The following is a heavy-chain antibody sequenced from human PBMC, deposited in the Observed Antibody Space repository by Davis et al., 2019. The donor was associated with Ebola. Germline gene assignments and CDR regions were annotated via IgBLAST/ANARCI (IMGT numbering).Heavy chain of an antibody. D-gene: IGHD3-22*01. CDR3: ARDLRYDSSGYDYYFYMDV. CDR2: IYYSGST. V-gene: IGHV4-31*03. Sequence: PSELLTPTCTVPGCPISRGGSSWTWIRQHPGKGLEWIGFIYYSGSTYYKPSLKSRVTISLNTSKHQISLNLYSVTAADTAVYYCARDLRYDSSGYDYYFYMDVWGKGTTVTVSS. CDR1: GCPISRGGSS. J-gene: IGHJ6*03.